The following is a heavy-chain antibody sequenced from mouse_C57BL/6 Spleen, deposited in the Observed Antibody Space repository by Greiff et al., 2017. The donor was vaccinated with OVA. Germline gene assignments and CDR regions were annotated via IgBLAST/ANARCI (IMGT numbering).Heavy chain of an antibody. V-gene: IGHV1-61*01. Sequence: VQLQQPGAELVRPGSSVKLSCKASGYTFTSYWMDWVKQRHGQGLEWIGNIYTSDSETNYNQPFKDKATLTVAKSSSTGYMQLSSLASEDSAVYNCARSYYYGSGVDYFGYWGQGATLSVSS. CDR1: GYTFTSYW. J-gene: IGHJ2*01. CDR2: IYTSDSET. CDR3: ARSYYYGSGVDYFGY. D-gene: IGHD1-1*01.